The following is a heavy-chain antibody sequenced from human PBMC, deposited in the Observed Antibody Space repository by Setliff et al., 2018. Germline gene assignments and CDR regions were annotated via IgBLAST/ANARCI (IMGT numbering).Heavy chain of an antibody. D-gene: IGHD6-13*01. V-gene: IGHV5-51*01. CDR1: GYTFSRYW. CDR3: ARALASAGTVYFDY. J-gene: IGHJ4*02. CDR2: IYPSDSHT. Sequence: GESLKISCKASGYTFSRYWIGWVRQMPGKGLEWLGIIYPSDSHTRYSPSFQGQVTISADKSISTAYLQWSSLKASDTAMYYCARALASAGTVYFDYWGQGTLVTGSS.